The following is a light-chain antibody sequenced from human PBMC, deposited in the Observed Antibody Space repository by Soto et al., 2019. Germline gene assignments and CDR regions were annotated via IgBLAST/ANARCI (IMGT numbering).Light chain of an antibody. CDR3: QQYNSDST. CDR1: LSVSSW. CDR2: RAS. V-gene: IGKV1-5*03. Sequence: DLQMTQSPSTLSASVGDRVTITCRASLSVSSWLAWYQQKPGKAPKLLIYRASSLGNGVPSRFSGRGSGTAFTLTISNLQPDDFGTYYCQQYNSDSTFGQGTRVEIK. J-gene: IGKJ1*01.